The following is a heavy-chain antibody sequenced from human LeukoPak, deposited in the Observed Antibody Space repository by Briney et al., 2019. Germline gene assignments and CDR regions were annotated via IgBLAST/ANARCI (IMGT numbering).Heavy chain of an antibody. D-gene: IGHD3-16*02. CDR2: VSGSGGST. J-gene: IGHJ4*02. V-gene: IGHV3-23*01. CDR1: GLTFDSYA. CDR3: AKGGSVVSKGYFDY. Sequence: GGYLRLYCAASGLTFDSYAMSWVRQAPGKGLEWVSAVSGSGGSTNYADSVKGRFSIFRDNSKNTVYLQMNSLRAEDTAVYYCAKGGSVVSKGYFDYWGQGTLVTVSS.